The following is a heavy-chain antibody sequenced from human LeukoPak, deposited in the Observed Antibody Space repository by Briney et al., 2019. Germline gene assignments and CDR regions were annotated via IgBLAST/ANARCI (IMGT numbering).Heavy chain of an antibody. Sequence: GGSLRLSCAASGFTFSGYAMSWVRQAPGKGLEWVSSISASAGATYYAGSVKGRFTISRDNSKNTLDLQMNSLRAEDTAVYYCAKDPASYEYYFDYWGQGTLVTVSS. J-gene: IGHJ4*02. CDR2: ISASAGAT. D-gene: IGHD5-12*01. CDR3: AKDPASYEYYFDY. CDR1: GFTFSGYA. V-gene: IGHV3-23*01.